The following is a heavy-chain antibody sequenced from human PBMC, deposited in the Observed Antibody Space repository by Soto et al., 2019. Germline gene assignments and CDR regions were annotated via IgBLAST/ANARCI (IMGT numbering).Heavy chain of an antibody. CDR3: ARGRSDIVVVVADDAFET. V-gene: IGHV1-69*13. CDR1: GGTFSSYA. CDR2: IIPIFGTA. D-gene: IGHD2-15*01. J-gene: IGHJ3*02. Sequence: SVKVSCKASGGTFSSYAISWVRQAPGQGLEWMGGIIPIFGTANYAQKFQGRVTITADESTSTAYMELSSLRSEDTAVYYCARGRSDIVVVVADDAFETWGQGTMVTVSS.